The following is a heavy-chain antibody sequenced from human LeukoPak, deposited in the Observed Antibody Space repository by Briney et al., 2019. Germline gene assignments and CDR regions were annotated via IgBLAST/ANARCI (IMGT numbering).Heavy chain of an antibody. J-gene: IGHJ4*02. CDR3: AKDWRSSWETRFDY. D-gene: IGHD6-13*01. CDR2: VNSNGGT. CDR1: GFTFSSYS. V-gene: IGHV3-64D*09. Sequence: RSGGSLRLSCSASGFTFSSYSMHWVRQAPGKGLECVSAVNSNGGTDYADSVKGRFTISRDNSKNTLNLQMSSLRVEDTAVYYCAKDWRSSWETRFDYWGQGTLVTVSS.